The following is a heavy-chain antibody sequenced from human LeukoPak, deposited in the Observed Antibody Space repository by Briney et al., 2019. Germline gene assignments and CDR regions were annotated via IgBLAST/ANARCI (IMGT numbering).Heavy chain of an antibody. CDR2: INPNSGGT. Sequence: ASVKVSCXASGDTFTGYDMNWVRQAPGQGLEWMGGINPNSGGTNYAQKLQGRVTITRDTSSSTAHMERSRLRSDDTAVYYCAIDSEAPRYFDWLTPRGYYYMDLWGKGTTVTVSS. D-gene: IGHD3-9*01. CDR1: GDTFTGYD. J-gene: IGHJ6*03. CDR3: AIDSEAPRYFDWLTPRGYYYMDL. V-gene: IGHV1-2*02.